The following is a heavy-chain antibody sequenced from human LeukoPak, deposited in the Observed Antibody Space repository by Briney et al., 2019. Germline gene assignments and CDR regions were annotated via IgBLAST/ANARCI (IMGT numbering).Heavy chain of an antibody. CDR1: GFTFSSYG. CDR3: ARDLSRGYSGYDYAY. J-gene: IGHJ4*02. CDR2: IWYDGSNK. D-gene: IGHD5-12*01. V-gene: IGHV3-33*01. Sequence: GRSLRLSCAASGFTFSSYGMHWVRQAPGKGLEWVAVIWYDGSNKYYADSVKGRFTIFRDNSKNTLYLQMNSLRAEDTAVYYCARDLSRGYSGYDYAYWGQGTLVTVSS.